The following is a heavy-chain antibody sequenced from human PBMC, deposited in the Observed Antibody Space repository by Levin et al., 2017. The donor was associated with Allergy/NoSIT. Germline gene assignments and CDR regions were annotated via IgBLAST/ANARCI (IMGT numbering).Heavy chain of an antibody. J-gene: IGHJ6*02. D-gene: IGHD3-3*01. V-gene: IGHV3-9*01. Sequence: GGSLRLSCAASGFTFDDYAMHWVRQAPGKGLEWVSGISWNSGSIGYADSVKGRFTISRDNAKNSLYLQMNSLRAEDTALYYCAKSSSRWSYYYGMDVWGQGTTVTVSS. CDR1: GFTFDDYA. CDR3: AKSSSRWSYYYGMDV. CDR2: ISWNSGSI.